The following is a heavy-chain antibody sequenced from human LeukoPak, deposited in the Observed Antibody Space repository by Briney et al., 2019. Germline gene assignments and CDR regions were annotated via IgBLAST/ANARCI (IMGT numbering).Heavy chain of an antibody. Sequence: ASVKVSRKASGYTFTSYAMHWVRQAPGQRLEWMGWINAGNGNTKYSQKFQGRVTITRDTSASTAYMELSSLRSEDTAVYFCARVASDYHYYYGMDVWGQGTTVTVSS. CDR2: INAGNGNT. J-gene: IGHJ6*02. CDR1: GYTFTSYA. V-gene: IGHV1-3*01. CDR3: ARVASDYHYYYGMDV.